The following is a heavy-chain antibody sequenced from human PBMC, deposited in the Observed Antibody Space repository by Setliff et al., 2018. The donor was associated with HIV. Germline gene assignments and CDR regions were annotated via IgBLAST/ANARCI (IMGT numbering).Heavy chain of an antibody. J-gene: IGHJ3*01. D-gene: IGHD6-19*01. CDR3: GRVPYRSAWFSGGHNPFDD. CDR2: ISTYNGNT. V-gene: IGHV1-18*04. CDR1: GYTFTGYY. Sequence: GASVKVSCKASGYTFTGYYMHWVRQAPGQGLEWVGWISTYNGNTNYAQKLQGRVTMTTDTSTSTAYMELRSLRSDDTAVYYCGRVPYRSAWFSGGHNPFDDWGQGTMVT.